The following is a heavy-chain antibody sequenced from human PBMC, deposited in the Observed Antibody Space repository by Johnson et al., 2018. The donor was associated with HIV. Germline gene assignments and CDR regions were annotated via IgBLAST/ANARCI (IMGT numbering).Heavy chain of an antibody. Sequence: QVQLVESGGGLVKPGGSLRLSCVASGFTFSQYAMHWVRQAPGKGLEYVSAISTTGVSTYYADSVRGRFTISRDNSKNTLYLQMNSLRAEDTAVYYCAKQQLVPDDAFDIWGQGTMVNVSS. D-gene: IGHD6-6*01. CDR2: ISTTGVST. J-gene: IGHJ3*02. CDR1: GFTFSQYA. V-gene: IGHV3-64*04. CDR3: AKQQLVPDDAFDI.